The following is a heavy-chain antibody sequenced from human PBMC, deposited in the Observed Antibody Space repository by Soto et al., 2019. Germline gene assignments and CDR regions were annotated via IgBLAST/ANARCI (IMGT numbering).Heavy chain of an antibody. Sequence: ASVKVSCKASGYTFTSYHMHWVRQTPGQGLEWMGIINPSGGSTSYAQKFQGRVTMTRDTSTSTVYMELSSLRSEVTAVYYCARDNVDIVVVTATYAFDIWGQGTMVTVS. CDR1: GYTFTSYH. V-gene: IGHV1-46*01. CDR3: ARDNVDIVVVTATYAFDI. CDR2: INPSGGST. D-gene: IGHD2-21*02. J-gene: IGHJ3*02.